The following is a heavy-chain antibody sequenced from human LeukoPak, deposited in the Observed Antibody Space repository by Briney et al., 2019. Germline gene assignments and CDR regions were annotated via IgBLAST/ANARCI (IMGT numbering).Heavy chain of an antibody. CDR3: ARGRVVPAAPTAYYYYYMDV. D-gene: IGHD2-2*01. J-gene: IGHJ6*03. CDR2: IYYSGST. Sequence: SETLSLTCTVSGGSISSSSYYWGWIRQPPGKGLEWIGSIYYSGSTYYNPSLKSRVTISVDTSKNQFSLKLSSVTAADTAVYYCARGRVVPAAPTAYYYYYMDVWGKGTTVTVSS. V-gene: IGHV4-39*07. CDR1: GGSISSSSYY.